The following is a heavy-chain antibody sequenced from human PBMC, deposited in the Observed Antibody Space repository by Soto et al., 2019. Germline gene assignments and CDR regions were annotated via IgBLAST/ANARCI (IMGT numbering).Heavy chain of an antibody. D-gene: IGHD3-10*01. J-gene: IGHJ4*02. Sequence: EVQLVESGGGLIQPGGSLRLSCAVSGFTVSNNYMSWVRQAPGKGLEGVSVIYSGGYTAYGDSVKGRFTISRDNSKNPLYPQRNRLGAAATAVYFWATQPGGGGYWGQGTLVTVSS. CDR2: IYSGGYT. V-gene: IGHV3-53*01. CDR1: GFTVSNNY. CDR3: ATQPGGGGY.